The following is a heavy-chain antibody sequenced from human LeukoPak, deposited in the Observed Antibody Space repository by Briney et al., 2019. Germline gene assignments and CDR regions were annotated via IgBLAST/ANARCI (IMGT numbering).Heavy chain of an antibody. D-gene: IGHD4-17*01. CDR3: ARAGYGDYSDY. J-gene: IGHJ4*02. V-gene: IGHV3-21*01. Sequence: GGSLRLSCAASGFPFSSYNMGWGRQAPGKGLEWVSSISSSSYIYYADSVKGRFTISRDNAENSLYLQMNSLRAEDTAVYYCARAGYGDYSDYWGQGTLVTVSS. CDR2: ISSSSYI. CDR1: GFPFSSYN.